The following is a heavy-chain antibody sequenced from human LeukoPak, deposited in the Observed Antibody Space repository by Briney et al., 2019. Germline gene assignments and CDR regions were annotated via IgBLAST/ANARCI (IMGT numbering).Heavy chain of an antibody. V-gene: IGHV3-48*01. D-gene: IGHD2-21*01. CDR3: AKPGPLWQYYFDY. Sequence: PGGSLRLSCAASGFTFSTYAINWVRQPPGKGLEWLSYISSGSGTIYYADSVKGRFTISRDNSKNTLYLQMNSLRVEDTAVYYCAKPGPLWQYYFDYWGQGTLVTVSS. CDR2: ISSGSGTI. CDR1: GFTFSTYA. J-gene: IGHJ4*02.